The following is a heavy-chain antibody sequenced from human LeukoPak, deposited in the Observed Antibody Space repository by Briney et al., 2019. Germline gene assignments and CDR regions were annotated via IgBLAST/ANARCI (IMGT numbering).Heavy chain of an antibody. CDR2: IGSSDSII. CDR1: GFNVNDYY. V-gene: IGHV3-11*01. D-gene: IGHD6-19*01. Sequence: PGGSLRLSCAVSGFNVNDYYISWIRQAPGKGLEWVSDIGSSDSIIAYGDSVRGRFTISRDFASNSLYLQMNSLRVEDTAVYYCAREIVAGAVDSWGQGTLVTGSS. CDR3: AREIVAGAVDS. J-gene: IGHJ4*02.